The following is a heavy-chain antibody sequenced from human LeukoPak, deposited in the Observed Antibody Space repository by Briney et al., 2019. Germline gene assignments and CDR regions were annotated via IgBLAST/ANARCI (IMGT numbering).Heavy chain of an antibody. CDR1: GYSISSGYY. Sequence: SETLSLTCAVSGYSISSGYYWGWIRQPPGKGLEWIGSIFHSGSTYYNPSLKSRVNMSVDTSKNQISLKLSSVTAADTAVYYCARASSSYGSGSYYYYGMDVWGKGTTVTVSS. D-gene: IGHD3-10*01. CDR3: ARASSSYGSGSYYYYGMDV. V-gene: IGHV4-38-2*01. J-gene: IGHJ6*04. CDR2: IFHSGST.